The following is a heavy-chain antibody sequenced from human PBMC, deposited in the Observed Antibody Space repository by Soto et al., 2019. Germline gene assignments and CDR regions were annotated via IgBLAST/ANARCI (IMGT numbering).Heavy chain of an antibody. CDR3: ARRSYYDSSGSSDNFDY. D-gene: IGHD3-22*01. Sequence: QVQLVQSGAEVKKPGASVKVSCKASGYTFTSYYMHWVRQAPGQGLEWMGIINPSGGSTSYAQKFQDRVTLTRDTSTSTVDVELSSLRSEDTAVYYCARRSYYDSSGSSDNFDYGGQGTLVTVSS. CDR2: INPSGGST. J-gene: IGHJ4*02. CDR1: GYTFTSYY. V-gene: IGHV1-46*01.